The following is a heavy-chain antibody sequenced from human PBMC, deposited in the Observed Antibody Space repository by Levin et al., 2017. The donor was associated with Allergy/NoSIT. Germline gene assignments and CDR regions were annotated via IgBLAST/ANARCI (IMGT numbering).Heavy chain of an antibody. V-gene: IGHV3-53*01. CDR1: GFTVSSNY. D-gene: IGHD3-9*01. CDR3: AKDPTRGDILTGS. J-gene: IGHJ4*02. Sequence: GGSLRLSCAASGFTVSSNYMSWVRQAPGKGLEWVSVIYSGGSTYYADSVKGRFTISRDNSENTLYLQMNSLRAEDTAVYYCAKDPTRGDILTGSWGQGTLVTVSS. CDR2: IYSGGST.